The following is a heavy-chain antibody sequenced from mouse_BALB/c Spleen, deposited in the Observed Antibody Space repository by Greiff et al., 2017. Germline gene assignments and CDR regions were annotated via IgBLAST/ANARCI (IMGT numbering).Heavy chain of an antibody. J-gene: IGHJ4*01. CDR3: ARLRIPCYAMDY. CDR2: ISSGSSTI. Sequence: EVMLVESGGGLVQPGGSRKLSCAASGFTFSSFGMHWVRQAPEKGLEWVAYISSGSSTIYYADTVKGRFTISRDNPKNTLFLQMTSLRSEDTAMYYCARLRIPCYAMDYWGQGTSVTVSS. V-gene: IGHV5-17*02. D-gene: IGHD1-2*01. CDR1: GFTFSSFG.